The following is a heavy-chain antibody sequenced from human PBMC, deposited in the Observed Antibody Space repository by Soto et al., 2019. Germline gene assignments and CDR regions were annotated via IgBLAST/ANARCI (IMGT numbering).Heavy chain of an antibody. V-gene: IGHV3-21*01. CDR2: ITSGSSYM. J-gene: IGHJ4*02. CDR1: GFIFSNYD. Sequence: EVQLVESGGGLVQPGGSLRLSCAASGFIFSNYDMNWVRQAPGRGLEWVSSITSGSSYMYYADSVKGRFTISRDNAKNSLFLQMNSLRAEDTALYYCVRDAFEGFDLDSWGQGTLVTVSS. D-gene: IGHD3-9*01. CDR3: VRDAFEGFDLDS.